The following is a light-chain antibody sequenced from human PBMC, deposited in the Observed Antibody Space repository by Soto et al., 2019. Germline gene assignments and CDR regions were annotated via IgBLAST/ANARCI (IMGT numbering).Light chain of an antibody. CDR2: EVN. CDR1: DNDIGSYLY. Sequence: QSALTQPASVSGSPGQSITISCTGTDNDIGSYLYVSWFQQHPGKAPKVVIFEVNNRPAGFSDRFAGSKSVNTASLTISGLQPEDEANYFCSSFTTIGTVIFGGGTKLTVL. V-gene: IGLV2-14*01. CDR3: SSFTTIGTVI. J-gene: IGLJ2*01.